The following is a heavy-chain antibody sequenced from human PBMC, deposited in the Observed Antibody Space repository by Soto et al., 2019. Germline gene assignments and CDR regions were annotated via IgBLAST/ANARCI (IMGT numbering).Heavy chain of an antibody. D-gene: IGHD3-10*01. Sequence: GASVKVSCKASGGTFSSYAISWVRQAPAQGLEWMGGIIPIFGTANYAQKFQGRVTITADESTRTAYMELSSLRSEDTAVYSCASDSITMVRGTLLNWFDPWGEGTLVTVSS. CDR3: ASDSITMVRGTLLNWFDP. J-gene: IGHJ5*02. CDR1: GGTFSSYA. CDR2: IIPIFGTA. V-gene: IGHV1-69*13.